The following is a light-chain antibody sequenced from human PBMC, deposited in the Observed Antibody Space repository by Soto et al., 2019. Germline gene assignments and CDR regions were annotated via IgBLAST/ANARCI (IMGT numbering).Light chain of an antibody. J-gene: IGKJ1*01. Sequence: IVMPQSPATLSVSPGERATLSCRASQSVNSYLAWYQQKPGQAPRLLIFGASTRATGTPARFSGGGSGTEFTLTISSLQSEDFAVYYCQQYNKWPRTFGQGTKVDI. CDR3: QQYNKWPRT. V-gene: IGKV3-15*01. CDR2: GAS. CDR1: QSVNSY.